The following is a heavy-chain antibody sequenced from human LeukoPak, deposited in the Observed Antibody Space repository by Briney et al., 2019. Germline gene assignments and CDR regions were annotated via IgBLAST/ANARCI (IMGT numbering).Heavy chain of an antibody. CDR2: IHTNDGT. V-gene: IGHV4-4*07. D-gene: IGHD6-25*01. CDR1: GGSISGYY. CDR3: ARGAATYDFQY. J-gene: IGHJ1*01. Sequence: SETLSLTCTVSGGSISGYYWSWVRQPAGKGLEWIGRIHTNDGTNFNPSLKSRVTMSLDTSKNQFSVKLTSVTAADTAVYYCARGAATYDFQYWGQGTLVAVSS.